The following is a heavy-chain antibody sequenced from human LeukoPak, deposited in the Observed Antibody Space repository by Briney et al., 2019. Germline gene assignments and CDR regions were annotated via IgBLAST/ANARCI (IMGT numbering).Heavy chain of an antibody. CDR2: IVPIFGTA. CDR1: GGTFSSYA. CDR3: ARPPTVRFFDAFDI. V-gene: IGHV1-69*13. D-gene: IGHD4-17*01. Sequence: SVKVSCKASGGTFSSYAISWVRQAPGQGLDWMRGIVPIFGTANYAQKFQGRVTITADESTSTAYMELSSLRSEDTAVYYCARPPTVRFFDAFDIWGQGTMVTVPS. J-gene: IGHJ3*02.